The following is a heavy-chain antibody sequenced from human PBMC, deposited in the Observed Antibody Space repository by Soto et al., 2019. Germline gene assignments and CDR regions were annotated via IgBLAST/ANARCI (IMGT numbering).Heavy chain of an antibody. Sequence: GGSLRLSCAASGFTFSNAWMNWVRQAPGKGLEWVGRIKSKTDGGTTDYAAPVKGRFTISRDDSKNTLYLQMNSLKTEDTAVYYCTTDYGFPYYYYYYGMAVWGQGTTVTVSS. CDR1: GFTFSNAW. CDR3: TTDYGFPYYYYYYGMAV. CDR2: IKSKTDGGTT. J-gene: IGHJ6*02. V-gene: IGHV3-15*07. D-gene: IGHD3-3*01.